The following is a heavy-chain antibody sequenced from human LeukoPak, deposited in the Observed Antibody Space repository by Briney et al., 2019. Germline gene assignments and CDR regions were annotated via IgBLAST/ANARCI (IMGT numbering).Heavy chain of an antibody. Sequence: ASVKVSCKASGFTFTNYYIHWVRQAPGQGLEWMGLISPTGSSTNYAQKFRGRVTMTRDTSTTTVYMELSSLRSEDTAVYYCARGESGGYLDYWGQGTLVTVSS. V-gene: IGHV1-46*01. D-gene: IGHD2-8*02. CDR3: ARGESGGYLDY. CDR2: ISPTGSST. J-gene: IGHJ4*02. CDR1: GFTFTNYY.